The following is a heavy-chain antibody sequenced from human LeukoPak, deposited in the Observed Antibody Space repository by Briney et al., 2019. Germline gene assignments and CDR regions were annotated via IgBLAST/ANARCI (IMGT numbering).Heavy chain of an antibody. V-gene: IGHV1-2*02. Sequence: GASVKVSCKASGYTFTGYYMHWVRQAPGQGLEWMGWINPNSGGTNYAQKLQGRVTMTRDTSISTAYMELSRLRSDDTAVYYSARRRAMIVVVKYYFDYWGQGTLVTVSS. CDR3: ARRRAMIVVVKYYFDY. CDR1: GYTFTGYY. J-gene: IGHJ4*02. D-gene: IGHD3-22*01. CDR2: INPNSGGT.